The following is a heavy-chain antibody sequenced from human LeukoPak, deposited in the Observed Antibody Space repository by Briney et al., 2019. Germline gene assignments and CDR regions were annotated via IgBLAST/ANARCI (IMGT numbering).Heavy chain of an antibody. Sequence: PSETLSLTCTVSGGSISNYHWGWIRQPPGKGLEWIGYIYYSGSTNYNPSLKSRVTISVDTSKNQFSLKLSSVTAADTAVYYCASTSSPYYDILTGQIGDNWFDPWGQGTLVTVSS. CDR3: ASTSSPYYDILTGQIGDNWFDP. J-gene: IGHJ5*02. D-gene: IGHD3-9*01. CDR2: IYYSGST. CDR1: GGSISNYH. V-gene: IGHV4-59*01.